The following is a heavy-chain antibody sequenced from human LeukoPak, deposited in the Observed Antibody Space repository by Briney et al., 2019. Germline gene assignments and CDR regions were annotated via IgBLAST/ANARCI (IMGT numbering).Heavy chain of an antibody. CDR1: GFISSDHA. Sequence: GGSLRLSCAASGFISSDHAMKWVRQAPGKGLEWVGAISRTSAYIYYSDSVKGRFTLSRDNAGDSVYLQMDSLRAEDTAVYYCARDERKYCSDSSCYPGDYWGQGILVTVSS. V-gene: IGHV3-21*01. CDR3: ARDERKYCSDSSCYPGDY. D-gene: IGHD2-2*01. CDR2: ISRTSAYI. J-gene: IGHJ4*02.